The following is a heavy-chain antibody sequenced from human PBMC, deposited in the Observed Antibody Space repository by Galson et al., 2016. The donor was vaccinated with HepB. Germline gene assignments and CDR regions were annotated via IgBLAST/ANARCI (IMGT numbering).Heavy chain of an antibody. J-gene: IGHJ5*02. CDR3: ARGGGYCSA. V-gene: IGHV3-21*01. CDR2: ISRSSGDI. D-gene: IGHD2-15*01. CDR1: GFSFNIYN. Sequence: SLRLSCAASGFSFNIYNMNWVHQAPGKGLEWVSSISRSSGDISYTDSVRSRFTISRDNANNSLYLQMNSLRVEDTAVYYCARGGGYCSAWGQGTLVTVSS.